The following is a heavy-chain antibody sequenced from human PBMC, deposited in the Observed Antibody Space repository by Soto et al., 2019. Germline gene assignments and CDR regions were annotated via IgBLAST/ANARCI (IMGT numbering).Heavy chain of an antibody. CDR1: GFTFSSYW. CDR3: ARGKRVGATKGDAFDI. CDR2: IKQDGSEK. D-gene: IGHD1-26*01. Sequence: RRLACAASGFTFSSYWMSWVRQAPGKGLEWVANIKQDGSEKYYVDSVKGRFTISRDNAKNSLYLQMNSLRAEDTAVYYCARGKRVGATKGDAFDIWGQGTMVTVSS. J-gene: IGHJ3*02. V-gene: IGHV3-7*01.